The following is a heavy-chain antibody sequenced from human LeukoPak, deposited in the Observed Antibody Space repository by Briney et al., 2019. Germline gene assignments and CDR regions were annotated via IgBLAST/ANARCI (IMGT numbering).Heavy chain of an antibody. D-gene: IGHD6-19*01. V-gene: IGHV4-34*01. CDR1: GGSFSGYY. CDR3: ARLVAVAGPFDY. Sequence: PSETLSLTCAVYGGSFSGYYWTWTRQPPGKGLEWIGEVNHSESTNYNPSLKSRVTISVDTSKSQFSLRLSSVTAADTAVYYCARLVAVAGPFDYWGQGTLVTVSS. CDR2: VNHSEST. J-gene: IGHJ4*02.